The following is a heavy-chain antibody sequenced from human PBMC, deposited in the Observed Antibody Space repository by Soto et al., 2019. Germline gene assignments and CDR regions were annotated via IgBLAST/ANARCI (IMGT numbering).Heavy chain of an antibody. CDR3: ASRDPGTSVDY. CDR1: GRSCTGNGW. Sequence: ASEIMLLSCAVSGRSCTGNGWWPWVRQPPGQGLEWIGEIYRTGSTNYNPSLKSRGTISLDKSENQFSLKVTSLTAADTAVSYCASRDPGTSVDYWGQGTLVTVSS. V-gene: IGHV4-4*02. J-gene: IGHJ4*02. CDR2: IYRTGST. D-gene: IGHD1-7*01.